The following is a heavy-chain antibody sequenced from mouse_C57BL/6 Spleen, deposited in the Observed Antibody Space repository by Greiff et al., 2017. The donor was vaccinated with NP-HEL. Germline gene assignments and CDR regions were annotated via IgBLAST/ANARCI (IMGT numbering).Heavy chain of an antibody. CDR3: AKPPYYYGSSYWYFDV. D-gene: IGHD1-1*01. CDR2: IDPSDSYT. V-gene: IGHV1-69*01. CDR1: GYTFTSYW. J-gene: IGHJ1*03. Sequence: VQLQQPGAELVMPGASVKLSCKASGYTFTSYWMHWVKQRPGQGLEWIGEIDPSDSYTNYNQKFKGKSTLTVDKSSSTAYMQLSSLTSEDSAVYYCAKPPYYYGSSYWYFDVWGTGTTVTVSS.